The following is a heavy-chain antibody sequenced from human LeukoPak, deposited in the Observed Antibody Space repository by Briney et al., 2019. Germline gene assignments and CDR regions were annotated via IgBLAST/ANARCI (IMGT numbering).Heavy chain of an antibody. J-gene: IGHJ4*02. Sequence: SETLSLTCTVSGGSISSSSYYWGWVRQPPGKGLEWIGSIYYSGSTYYNPSLKSRVTISVDTSKNQFSLKRSSVTAADTAVYYCARHIGDYYGSGSYYLGYWGQGTLVTVSS. V-gene: IGHV4-39*01. CDR3: ARHIGDYYGSGSYYLGY. D-gene: IGHD3-10*01. CDR2: IYYSGST. CDR1: GGSISSSSYY.